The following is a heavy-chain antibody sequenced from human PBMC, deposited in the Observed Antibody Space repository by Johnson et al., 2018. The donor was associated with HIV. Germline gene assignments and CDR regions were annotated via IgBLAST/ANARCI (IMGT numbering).Heavy chain of an antibody. J-gene: IGHJ3*02. CDR2: VNWNGART. Sequence: VQLVESGGGVVQPGRSLRLSCAASGFIFDDFGMNWVRHAPGKGLEWVSDVNWNGARTGYADSVKGRFTISRDNAKNSVYLQMNSLRAEDTAVYYCARNSWGSSSGSRIWGQGTMVTVSS. D-gene: IGHD6-6*01. V-gene: IGHV3-20*04. CDR3: ARNSWGSSSGSRI. CDR1: GFIFDDFG.